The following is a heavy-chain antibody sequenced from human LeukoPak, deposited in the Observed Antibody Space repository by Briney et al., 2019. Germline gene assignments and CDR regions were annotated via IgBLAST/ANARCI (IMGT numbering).Heavy chain of an antibody. J-gene: IGHJ4*02. D-gene: IGHD6-13*01. V-gene: IGHV3-23*01. CDR2: ISGRGDST. CDR1: GFTFSSYA. CDR3: AKTRPLDSSSWSHGDY. Sequence: GGSLRLSCAASGFTFSSYAMSWVRQAPGKGLEWVSAISGRGDSTYYGDSVKGRFTISRDNSKNTLYLQMNSLRAEDTAVYYCAKTRPLDSSSWSHGDYWGQGTLVTVSS.